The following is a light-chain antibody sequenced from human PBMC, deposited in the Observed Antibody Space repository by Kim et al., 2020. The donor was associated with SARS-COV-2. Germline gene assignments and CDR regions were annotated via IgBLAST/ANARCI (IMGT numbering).Light chain of an antibody. CDR1: NIERKS. J-gene: IGLJ2*01. CDR3: QVWASSSHHLV. Sequence: SYELTQPPSVSVAPGKTARLTCGGDNIERKSVHWYQQRPGQAPVLVIYYDSDRSSGIPERFSGSNSGNTAILTITRVEDGDEADYYCQVWASSSHHLVFGGGTQLTVL. CDR2: YDS. V-gene: IGLV3-21*04.